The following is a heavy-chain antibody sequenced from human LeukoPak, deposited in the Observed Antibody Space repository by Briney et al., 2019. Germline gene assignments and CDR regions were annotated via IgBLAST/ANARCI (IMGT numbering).Heavy chain of an antibody. D-gene: IGHD3-22*01. V-gene: IGHV7-4-1*02. J-gene: IGHJ5*02. CDR3: ARDPVGGVVTRNGDLHINWFDP. CDR2: INTNTGNP. CDR1: GYTFTSYA. Sequence: GASVKVSCNASGYTFTSYAMNWVRQAPGQGLEWMGWINTNTGNPTYAQGFTGRFVFSLDTSVSTAYLQISSLKAEDTAVYYCARDPVGGVVTRNGDLHINWFDPWGQGTLVTVSS.